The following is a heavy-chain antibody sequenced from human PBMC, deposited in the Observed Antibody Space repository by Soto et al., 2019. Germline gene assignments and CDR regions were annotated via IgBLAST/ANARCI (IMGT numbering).Heavy chain of an antibody. J-gene: IGHJ4*02. CDR3: ARRSSGWYFDY. V-gene: IGHV3-23*01. D-gene: IGHD6-19*01. CDR2: ISGRGDST. Sequence: EVQLLESGGGLVQPGGSLRLSCAASGFTFSSYAMSWVRPAPGKGLEWVSVISGRGDSTYYADSVKGRFTISGDNSKNTLHLQRNSLRAEDTVVYYCARRSSGWYFDYWGQGTLVTVSS. CDR1: GFTFSSYA.